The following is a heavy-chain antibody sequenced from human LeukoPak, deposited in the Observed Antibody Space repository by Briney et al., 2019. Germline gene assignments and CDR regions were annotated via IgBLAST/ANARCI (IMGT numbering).Heavy chain of an antibody. J-gene: IGHJ3*02. CDR1: GGSISHSY. Sequence: SETLSLTCIVSGGSISHSYWSWIRQPPGKGLEWIGEINHSGSTNYNPSLKSRVTISVDTSKNQFSLKLSSVTAADTAVYYCAREAYCGGDCPGAFDIWGQGTMVTASS. CDR2: INHSGST. V-gene: IGHV4-34*01. D-gene: IGHD2-21*02. CDR3: AREAYCGGDCPGAFDI.